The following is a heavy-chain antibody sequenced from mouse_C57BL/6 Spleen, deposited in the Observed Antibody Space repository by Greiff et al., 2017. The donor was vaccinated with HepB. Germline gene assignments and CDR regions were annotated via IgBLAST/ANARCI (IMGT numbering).Heavy chain of an antibody. CDR2: INPSSGYT. J-gene: IGHJ2*01. Sequence: VQLQQSGADLAKPGASVKLSCKASGYTFTSYWMHWVKQRPGQGLEWIGYINPSSGYTKYNQKFKDKDTLTADKSSSTAYMPLSSLTYEDSAVYYCASNCDGGNGGQGTTLTVAS. D-gene: IGHD4-1*01. CDR1: GYTFTSYW. CDR3: ASNCDGGN. V-gene: IGHV1-7*01.